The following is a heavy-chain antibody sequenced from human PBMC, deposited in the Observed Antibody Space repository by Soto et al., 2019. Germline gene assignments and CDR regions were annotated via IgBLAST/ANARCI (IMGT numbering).Heavy chain of an antibody. Sequence: SVKVSCKASGYTFTSYGISWVRQAPGQGLEWMGWISAYNGNTNYAQKLQGRVTMTTDTSTSTAYMELRSLRSDDTAVYYCARRYSSSWYDWFDPWGQGTLVTVSS. J-gene: IGHJ5*02. CDR3: ARRYSSSWYDWFDP. V-gene: IGHV1-18*04. CDR1: GYTFTSYG. CDR2: ISAYNGNT. D-gene: IGHD6-13*01.